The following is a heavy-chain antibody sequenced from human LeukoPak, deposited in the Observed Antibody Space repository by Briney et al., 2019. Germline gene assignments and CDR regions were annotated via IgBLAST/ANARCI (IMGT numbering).Heavy chain of an antibody. CDR2: ISYDGSNK. Sequence: PGGSLRLSCAASGFTFSSYAMHWVRQAPGKGLEWVAVISYDGSNKYYADSVKGRFTISRYNSKNTLYLQMNSLRAEDTAVYYCARDWNDHSSWFDPWGQGTLVTVSS. V-gene: IGHV3-30-3*01. J-gene: IGHJ5*02. CDR1: GFTFSSYA. D-gene: IGHD1-1*01. CDR3: ARDWNDHSSWFDP.